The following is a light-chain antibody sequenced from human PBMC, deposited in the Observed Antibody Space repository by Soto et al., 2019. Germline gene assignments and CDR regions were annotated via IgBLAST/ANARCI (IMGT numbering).Light chain of an antibody. V-gene: IGLV2-8*01. J-gene: IGLJ1*01. Sequence: QSALTQPPSASGSPGQSVTISCTGNSNDVGHSSFISWYQHHPGKGPKLIIYEVSKRPSGVPDRFSGSKSGNTASLSVSGLQDEDEADYFCNAQADNGKHVFGTGTKLTVL. CDR2: EVS. CDR3: NAQADNGKHV. CDR1: SNDVGHSSF.